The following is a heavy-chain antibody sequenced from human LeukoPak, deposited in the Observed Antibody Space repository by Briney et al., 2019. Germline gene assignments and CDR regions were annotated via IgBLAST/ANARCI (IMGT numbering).Heavy chain of an antibody. CDR3: ARDIDSSSSGSLN. Sequence: SETLSLTCTVSGGSISSYYWSWIRQPAGKGLEWIGRIYTSGSTNYNPSLESRVTISVDKSKNQFSLKLSSVTAADTAVYYCARDIDSSSSGSLNWGQGTLVTVSS. CDR1: GGSISSYY. V-gene: IGHV4-4*07. CDR2: IYTSGST. D-gene: IGHD6-6*01. J-gene: IGHJ4*02.